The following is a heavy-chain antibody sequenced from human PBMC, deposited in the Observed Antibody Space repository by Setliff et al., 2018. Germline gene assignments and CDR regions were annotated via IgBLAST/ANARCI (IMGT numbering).Heavy chain of an antibody. CDR2: INHSGTT. CDR1: GGSFSSFY. CDR3: AKFGPLDLTGDWAFDN. V-gene: IGHV4-34*01. J-gene: IGHJ4*02. D-gene: IGHD7-27*01. Sequence: PSETLSLTCTVYGGSFSSFYWSWIRQPPGKGLEWIGEINHSGTTTYNPSLKSRVTISVDTSRKQFSLRLTSVTAADTAVYYCAKFGPLDLTGDWAFDNWGQGTRVTVS.